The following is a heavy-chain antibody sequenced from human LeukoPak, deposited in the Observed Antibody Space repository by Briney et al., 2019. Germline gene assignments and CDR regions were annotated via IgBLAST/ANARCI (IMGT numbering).Heavy chain of an antibody. Sequence: PSETLSLTCTVSGGSISSYYWSWIRQPAGKGLEWIGRIYTSGSTNYNPSLKSRVTMSVDTSKNQFSLKLSSVTAADTAVYYCARDRHYYDSSAPLEDAFDIWGQGTMVTVSS. V-gene: IGHV4-4*07. D-gene: IGHD3-22*01. J-gene: IGHJ3*02. CDR2: IYTSGST. CDR3: ARDRHYYDSSAPLEDAFDI. CDR1: GGSISSYY.